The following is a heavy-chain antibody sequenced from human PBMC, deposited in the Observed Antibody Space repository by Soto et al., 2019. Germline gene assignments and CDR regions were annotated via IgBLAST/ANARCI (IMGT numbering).Heavy chain of an antibody. CDR3: ARGGSLDWYFDL. Sequence: QVPLVQSGAEVKKPGASVKVSCKASGYTFTSYAMHWVRQAPGQRLEWMGWINAGNGNTKYSQKFQGRVTITRDTSASTAYMELSSLRAEDTTVYDCARGGSLDWYFDLWGRGTLVTVSS. J-gene: IGHJ2*01. CDR1: GYTFTSYA. CDR2: INAGNGNT. D-gene: IGHD1-26*01. V-gene: IGHV1-3*01.